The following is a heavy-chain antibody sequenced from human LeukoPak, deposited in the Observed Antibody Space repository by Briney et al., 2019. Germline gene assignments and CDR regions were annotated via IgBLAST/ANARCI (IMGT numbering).Heavy chain of an antibody. CDR1: GFTFTSSA. CDR3: AADYYDSRALGYYYMDV. V-gene: IGHV1-58*02. J-gene: IGHJ6*03. CDR2: IVVGSGNT. D-gene: IGHD3-22*01. Sequence: GTSVKVSCKAFGFTFTSSAMQWVRQARGQRLEWIGWIVVGSGNTNYAQKFQERVTITRDMSTSTAYMELSSLRSEDTAVYYCAADYYDSRALGYYYMDVWGKGTTVTVSS.